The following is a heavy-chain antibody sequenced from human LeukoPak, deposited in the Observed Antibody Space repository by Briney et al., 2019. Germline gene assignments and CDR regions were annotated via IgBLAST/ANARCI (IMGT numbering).Heavy chain of an antibody. Sequence: GGSLRLSCGASGFIISSYDMNCVRQAPGRGLEWVSLIYSGGNTIYADSVKGRFTISRDNSKNTLYLQMNGLRAEDTAVYYCARESTAAISRVVFDLWGQGTMVSVSS. CDR2: IYSGGNT. V-gene: IGHV3-66*02. CDR1: GFIISSYD. CDR3: ARESTAAISRVVFDL. D-gene: IGHD2-21*02. J-gene: IGHJ3*01.